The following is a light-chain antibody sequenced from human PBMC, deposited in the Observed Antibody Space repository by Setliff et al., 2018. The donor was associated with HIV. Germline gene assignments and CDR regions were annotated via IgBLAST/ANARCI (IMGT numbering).Light chain of an antibody. V-gene: IGLV2-14*01. CDR2: EVR. Sequence: QSALTQPASVSGSPGQSITIPCTGTSSDVGGYNYVSWYQQHPGKAPKLIIYEVRNRPSGVSNRFSGSKSGNTASLTISGLQAEDEADYYCSSYAITNTLPFGTGTKV. CDR1: SSDVGGYNY. CDR3: SSYAITNTLP. J-gene: IGLJ1*01.